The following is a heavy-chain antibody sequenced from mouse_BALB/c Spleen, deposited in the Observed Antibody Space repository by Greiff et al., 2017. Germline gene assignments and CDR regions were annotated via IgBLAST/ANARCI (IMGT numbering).Heavy chain of an antibody. CDR1: GYTFTSYW. D-gene: IGHD1-1*01. CDR3: AREGTTVVEGFAY. Sequence: QVQLQQSGAELAKPGASVKMSCKASGYTFTSYWMHWVKQRPGQGLEWIGYINPSTGYTEYNQKFKDKATLTADKSSSTAYMQLSSLTSEDSAGYDCAREGTTVVEGFAYWGQGTLVTVSA. CDR2: INPSTGYT. J-gene: IGHJ3*01. V-gene: IGHV1-7*01.